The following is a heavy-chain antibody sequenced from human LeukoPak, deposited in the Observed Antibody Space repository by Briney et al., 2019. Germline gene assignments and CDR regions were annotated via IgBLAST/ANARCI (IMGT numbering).Heavy chain of an antibody. CDR2: IYYSGST. J-gene: IGHJ4*02. CDR1: GGSISSYY. Sequence: SETLSLTCTVSGGSISSYYWSWIRQPPGKGLEWIGYIYYSGSTNYNPSLKSRVTISVDTSKNQFSLKLSSVTAADTAVYYCARSYCSSTSCYPWFDYWGQGTLVTVSS. D-gene: IGHD2-2*01. V-gene: IGHV4-59*08. CDR3: ARSYCSSTSCYPWFDY.